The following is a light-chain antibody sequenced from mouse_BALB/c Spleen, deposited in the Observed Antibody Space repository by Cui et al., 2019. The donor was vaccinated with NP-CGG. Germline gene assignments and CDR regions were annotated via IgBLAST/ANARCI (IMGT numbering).Light chain of an antibody. V-gene: IGLV1*01. J-gene: IGLJ1*01. CDR1: TGAVTTGNY. Sequence: QAVVTQEFARTRSPGETVTLTCRSSTGAVTTGNYANWVQEKPDHLFTGLIGGTNNRAPGVPARFSGSLIGDKAALTITGAQTEDEAKYFCALWYSNHWVFGGGTKLTVL. CDR2: GTN. CDR3: ALWYSNHWV.